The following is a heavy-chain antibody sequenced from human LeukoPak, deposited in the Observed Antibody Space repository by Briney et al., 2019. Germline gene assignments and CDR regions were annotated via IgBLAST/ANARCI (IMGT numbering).Heavy chain of an antibody. D-gene: IGHD6-19*01. V-gene: IGHV3-23*01. J-gene: IGHJ4*02. CDR1: GFSFSSYL. CDR2: ITGGGDVT. CDR3: AKVGWVGY. Sequence: GRSLRLSCAASGFSFSSYLMHWVRQAPGKGPEWVSAITGGGDVTSYADSVKGRFTISRDNSKNTLYLQMDSLRVDDTALYYCAKVGWVGYWGQGTLVTVSS.